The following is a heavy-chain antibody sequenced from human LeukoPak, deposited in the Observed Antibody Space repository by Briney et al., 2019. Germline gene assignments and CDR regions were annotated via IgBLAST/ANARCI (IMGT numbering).Heavy chain of an antibody. J-gene: IGHJ3*02. CDR1: GGSISSSNW. CDR3: ARTDYYDSSVIYYYALDI. D-gene: IGHD3-22*01. V-gene: IGHV4-4*02. CDR2: IYHSGTT. Sequence: SGTLSLTCAVSGGSISSSNWWSWVRQPPGKGLEWIGEIYHSGTTNYNPSLKSRVTLSVDKSKNQFSLKLSSVTAADTAVYYCARTDYYDSSVIYYYALDIWGQGTMVTVSS.